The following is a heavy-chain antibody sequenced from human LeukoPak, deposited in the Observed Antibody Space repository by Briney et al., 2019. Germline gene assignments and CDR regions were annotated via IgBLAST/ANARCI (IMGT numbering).Heavy chain of an antibody. CDR2: IIGSGGNT. V-gene: IGHV3-23*01. CDR3: AKASGPSGYYYMDV. Sequence: SGGSLRLSCAASGFTFSSYAMSWVRQAPGKGLEWVSAIIGSGGNTYYADSVKGRFTISRDNSKNTLYMHMNSLRADDTAIYYCAKASGPSGYYYMDVRGKGTTATVSS. CDR1: GFTFSSYA. J-gene: IGHJ6*03.